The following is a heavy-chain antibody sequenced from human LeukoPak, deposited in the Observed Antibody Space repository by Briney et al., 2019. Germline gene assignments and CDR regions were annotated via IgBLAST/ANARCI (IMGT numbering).Heavy chain of an antibody. J-gene: IGHJ6*02. CDR1: GGSISSSSYY. Sequence: SETLSLTCIVSGGSISSSSYYWGWIRQPPGKGLEWIGSIYYSGSTYYNLSLKSRVTISVDTSKNQFSLKLSSVTAADTAVYYCARHPFTVVTPGYYYYYGMDVWGQGTTVTVSS. CDR3: ARHPFTVVTPGYYYYYGMDV. D-gene: IGHD4-23*01. V-gene: IGHV4-39*01. CDR2: IYYSGST.